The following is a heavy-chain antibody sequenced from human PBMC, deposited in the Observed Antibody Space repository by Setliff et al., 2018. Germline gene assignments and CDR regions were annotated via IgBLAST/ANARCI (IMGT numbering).Heavy chain of an antibody. V-gene: IGHV3-48*01. Sequence: LSLSCAASGFTFSNFWMGWLRQAPGKGLEWVSYISSGSISTTHYADSVRGRFTVSRDNAKNTLYLEMNNLRAEDSAVYYCARRGTTAFDFWGLGTLVTVSS. CDR1: GFTFSNFW. CDR3: ARRGTTAFDF. J-gene: IGHJ4*02. D-gene: IGHD4-4*01. CDR2: ISSGSISTT.